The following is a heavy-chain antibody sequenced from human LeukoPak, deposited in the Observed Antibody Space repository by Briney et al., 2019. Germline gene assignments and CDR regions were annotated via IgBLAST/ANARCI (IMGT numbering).Heavy chain of an antibody. J-gene: IGHJ3*02. CDR1: GGSISSGDYS. CDR2: IYHSGST. V-gene: IGHV4-30-2*01. CDR3: ARGGYCTNGVYWDDAFDI. D-gene: IGHD2-8*01. Sequence: SETLSLTCAVSGGSISSGDYSWSWIRQPPGKGLEWIGYIYHSGSTYYNPSLKSRVTISVDRSKNQFSLKLSSVTAADTAVYYCARGGYCTNGVYWDDAFDIWGQGTMVTVSS.